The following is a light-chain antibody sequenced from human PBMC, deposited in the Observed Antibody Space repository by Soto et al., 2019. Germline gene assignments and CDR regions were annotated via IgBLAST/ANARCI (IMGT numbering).Light chain of an antibody. Sequence: QSVLTQPPSASGSPGQSVTISCTGTSSDVGGYNYVSWYQQHPGKAPKLMIYEVNKRPSGVPDRFSGSKSGNTASPTVSGLQAEDEADYYCSSYAGSNNLYVFGTGTKVTVL. CDR1: SSDVGGYNY. V-gene: IGLV2-8*01. CDR2: EVN. J-gene: IGLJ1*01. CDR3: SSYAGSNNLYV.